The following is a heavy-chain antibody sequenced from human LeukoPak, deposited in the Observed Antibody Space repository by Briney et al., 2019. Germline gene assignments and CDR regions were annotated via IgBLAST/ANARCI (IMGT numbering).Heavy chain of an antibody. CDR3: ARSFDI. J-gene: IGHJ3*02. V-gene: IGHV3-48*03. CDR2: ISNSGGSI. Sequence: GGSLRLSCAASGFTFSSFEMNWVRQAPGKGLEWVAHISNSGGSIYYADSVKGRFTISRDNTKNSLYLQMNSLKAEDTAIYYCARSFDIWGQGTMVTVSS. CDR1: GFTFSSFE.